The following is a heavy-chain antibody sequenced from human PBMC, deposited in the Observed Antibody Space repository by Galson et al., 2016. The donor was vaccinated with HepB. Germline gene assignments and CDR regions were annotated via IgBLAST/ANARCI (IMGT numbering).Heavy chain of an antibody. CDR1: GFTFSDFP. CDR3: ARGSQWLVFY. D-gene: IGHD6-19*01. V-gene: IGHV3-30*04. J-gene: IGHJ4*02. CDR2: ISYDGGNK. Sequence: SLRLSCAASGFTFSDFPTHWVRQAPGKGLEWVAVISYDGGNKYYADSVKGRFTISRDNSKSTLYLQMNSLRGKDTAVYYCARGSQWLVFYWGQGTLVTVSS.